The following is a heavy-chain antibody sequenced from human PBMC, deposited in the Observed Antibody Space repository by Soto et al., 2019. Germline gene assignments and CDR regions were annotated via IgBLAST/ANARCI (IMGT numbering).Heavy chain of an antibody. Sequence: PGGSLRLSCEVSGFSVTNNYMSWVRRAPGKGLEWVSVIYSDETTYYADSVTGRFTISRDKSKNTVFLEMKSLRVKDTAIYYCARDQFRVTTYPFYHYGMDVWGQGTTVTVSS. J-gene: IGHJ6*02. CDR2: IYSDETT. D-gene: IGHD4-17*01. V-gene: IGHV3-53*01. CDR3: ARDQFRVTTYPFYHYGMDV. CDR1: GFSVTNNY.